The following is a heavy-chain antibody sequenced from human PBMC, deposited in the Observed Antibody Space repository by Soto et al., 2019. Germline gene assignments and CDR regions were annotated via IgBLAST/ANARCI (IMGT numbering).Heavy chain of an antibody. D-gene: IGHD1-26*01. Sequence: SETLSLTCTVSGGSISSGGYYWSWIRQHPGKGLEWIGYIYYSRSTYYNPSLKTRVTISVDTSKNQFSLKLSSVTAADTAVYYCARGGVTMIVGIWGQGTMVTVSS. CDR1: GGSISSGGYY. J-gene: IGHJ3*02. V-gene: IGHV4-31*03. CDR3: ARGGVTMIVGI. CDR2: IYYSRST.